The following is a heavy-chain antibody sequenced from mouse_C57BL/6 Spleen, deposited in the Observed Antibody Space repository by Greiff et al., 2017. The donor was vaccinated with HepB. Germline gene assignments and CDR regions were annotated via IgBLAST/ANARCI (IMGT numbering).Heavy chain of an antibody. CDR1: GYAFTNYL. CDR2: INPGSGGT. CDR3: AGGGGGYAMDY. Sequence: VQLQQSGAELVRPGTSVKVSCKASGYAFTNYLIEWVKQRPGQGLEWIGVINPGSGGTNYNEKFKGKATLTADKTSSTAYMQLSSLQSEDSAVYFWAGGGGGYAMDYWGQGTSVTVSS. V-gene: IGHV1-54*01. D-gene: IGHD1-1*02. J-gene: IGHJ4*01.